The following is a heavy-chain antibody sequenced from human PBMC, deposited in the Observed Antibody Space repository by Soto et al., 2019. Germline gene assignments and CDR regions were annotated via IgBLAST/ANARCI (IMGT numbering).Heavy chain of an antibody. CDR2: MNPNSGNT. Sequence: QVQLVQSGAEVKKPGASVKVSCKASGYTFTSYDINWVRQATGQGLEWMGWMNPNSGNTGYAQKFQGRVTMTRNTSISTAYMELSSLRSEDTAVYYCARGFRDYYGSGSFGYYWGQGTLVTVSS. CDR1: GYTFTSYD. CDR3: ARGFRDYYGSGSFGYY. V-gene: IGHV1-8*01. D-gene: IGHD3-10*01. J-gene: IGHJ4*02.